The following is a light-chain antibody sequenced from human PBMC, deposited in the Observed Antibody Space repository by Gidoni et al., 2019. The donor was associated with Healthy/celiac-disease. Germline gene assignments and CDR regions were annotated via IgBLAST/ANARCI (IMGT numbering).Light chain of an antibody. CDR3: QQRSNWPLLT. V-gene: IGKV3-11*01. J-gene: IGKJ4*01. CDR2: DAS. CDR1: QSVSSY. Sequence: EIVLLHSPATLSLSPGDRATLSCRASQSVSSYLAWYQQKPGQAPRLLIYDASNRATGIPARFSGSGSGTDFTLTISSLEPEDFAVYYCQQRSNWPLLTFGGGTKVEIK.